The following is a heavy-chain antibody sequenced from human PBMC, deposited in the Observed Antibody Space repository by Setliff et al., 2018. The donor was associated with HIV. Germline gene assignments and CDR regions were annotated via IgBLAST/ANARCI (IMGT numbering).Heavy chain of an antibody. J-gene: IGHJ4*02. CDR2: IYYSGST. CDR3: TIPASSLAPN. Sequence: ETLSLTCAVYGGSFSGYYWSWIRQSPEKGLEWIASIYYSGSTYYAPSLQSRVIISVDTSNNQISLKLTSVTAADTAVYYCTIPASSLAPNWGRGTQVTVSS. V-gene: IGHV4-34*01. CDR1: GGSFSGYY.